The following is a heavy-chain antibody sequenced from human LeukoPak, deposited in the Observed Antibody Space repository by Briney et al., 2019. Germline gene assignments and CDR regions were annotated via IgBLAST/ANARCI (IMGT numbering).Heavy chain of an antibody. Sequence: GGSLRLSCAASGFTFSSYGMHWVRQVPGKGLEWVTFIRYDGGNKYYADSVKGRFTISRDNSENTLYLQMNSLRGEDTAVYYCAKDGVVSREPAAFDVWGQGTMVTVSS. V-gene: IGHV3-30*02. CDR3: AKDGVVSREPAAFDV. J-gene: IGHJ3*01. D-gene: IGHD3-3*01. CDR1: GFTFSSYG. CDR2: IRYDGGNK.